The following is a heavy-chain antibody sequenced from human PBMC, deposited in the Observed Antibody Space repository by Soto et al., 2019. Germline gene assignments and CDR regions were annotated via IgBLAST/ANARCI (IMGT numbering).Heavy chain of an antibody. CDR2: ISYDGSNK. Sequence: PGGSLRLSCAASGFTFSSYAMHWVRQAPGKGLEWVAVISYDGSNKYYADSVKGRFTISRDNSKNTLYLQMNSLRAEDTAVYYCARDGSYYYDSSGQNLPSDYWGQGTLVTVSS. V-gene: IGHV3-30-3*01. CDR1: GFTFSSYA. CDR3: ARDGSYYYDSSGQNLPSDY. D-gene: IGHD3-22*01. J-gene: IGHJ4*02.